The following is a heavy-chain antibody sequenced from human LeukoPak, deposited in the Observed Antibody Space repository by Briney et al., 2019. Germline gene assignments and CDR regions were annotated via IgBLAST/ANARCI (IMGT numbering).Heavy chain of an antibody. CDR3: ARRGDYFDY. J-gene: IGHJ4*02. V-gene: IGHV3-48*02. Sequence: QSGGSLRLSCAASGFTFSGYNMNWVRQAPGKGLEWVSYISSSSNTIYYADSVKGRFTISRDNAKNSLYLRMNSLRDEDTAVYYCARRGDYFDYWGQGTLVTVSS. CDR1: GFTFSGYN. CDR2: ISSSSNTI.